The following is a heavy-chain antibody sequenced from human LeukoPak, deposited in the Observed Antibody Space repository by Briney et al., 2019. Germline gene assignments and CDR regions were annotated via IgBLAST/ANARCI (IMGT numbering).Heavy chain of an antibody. CDR3: ARDRRQHDYGDYYFDL. Sequence: PSQTLSLTCAVSNGSIRSSSYYWNWIRQPVGKGLEWIGRVYSTGSINYSPSLQSRVTISIDTSKNHFSLKLSSVTAADTAVYYCARDRRQHDYGDYYFDLWGRGTLVIVSS. CDR1: NGSIRSSSYY. V-gene: IGHV4-61*02. J-gene: IGHJ4*02. D-gene: IGHD4-17*01. CDR2: VYSTGSI.